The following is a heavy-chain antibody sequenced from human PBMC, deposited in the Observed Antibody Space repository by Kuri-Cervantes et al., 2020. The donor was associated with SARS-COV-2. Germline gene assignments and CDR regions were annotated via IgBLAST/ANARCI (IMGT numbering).Heavy chain of an antibody. CDR1: GYTISSGYY. CDR2: IYHSGST. CDR3: ARVARHICSSTRCYILGRGNYYYMDV. Sequence: SETLSLTCAVSGYTISSGYYCGWIRQPPGKGVEWVGSIYHSGSTYYNPSLKSRVTISVDTSKNQFSLKLSSVTAADTAVYYCARVARHICSSTRCYILGRGNYYYMDVWGKGTTVTVSS. D-gene: IGHD2-2*02. V-gene: IGHV4-38-2*01. J-gene: IGHJ6*03.